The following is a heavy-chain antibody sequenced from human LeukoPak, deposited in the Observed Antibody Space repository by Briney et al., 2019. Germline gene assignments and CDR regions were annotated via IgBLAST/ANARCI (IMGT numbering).Heavy chain of an antibody. D-gene: IGHD3-22*01. V-gene: IGHV3-23*01. CDR2: TSGSGGST. J-gene: IGHJ4*02. CDR1: GFTFSSYA. Sequence: GGSLRLSCAASGFTFSSYAMSWVRQAPGKGLEWVSATSGSGGSTYYADSVKGRFTISRDNSKNTLYLQMNSLRAEDTAVYYCAKDLGDDSSGYYYFDYWGQGTLVTVSS. CDR3: AKDLGDDSSGYYYFDY.